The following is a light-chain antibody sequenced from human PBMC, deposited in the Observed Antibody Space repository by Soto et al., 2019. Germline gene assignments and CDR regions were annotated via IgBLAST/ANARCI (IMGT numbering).Light chain of an antibody. Sequence: DVVLTQSPLSLPVTLGQPASISCRASQSLVRSNGKTYWNWLQQRPGQSPRRLIVEVSKRDSGAPARCSGGGSGNDCTLKNSRVEAEDVGAYYYCMQGTRGPYTLGKGTKLELK. CDR3: MQGTRGPYT. V-gene: IGKV2-30*02. J-gene: IGKJ2*01. CDR2: EVS. CDR1: QSLVRSNGKTY.